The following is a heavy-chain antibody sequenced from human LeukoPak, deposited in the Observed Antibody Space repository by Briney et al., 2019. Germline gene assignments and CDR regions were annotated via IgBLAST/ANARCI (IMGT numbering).Heavy chain of an antibody. CDR2: IYYSGST. D-gene: IGHD3/OR15-3a*01. J-gene: IGHJ5*02. CDR1: GGSISSYY. Sequence: SETLSLTCTVSGGSISSYYWSWIRQPPGKGLEWSGYIYYSGSTNYNPSLKSRVTISVDTSKNQFSLKLSSVTAAGTAVYYCARERGPVDSSWFDPWGQGTLVTVSS. CDR3: ARERGPVDSSWFDP. V-gene: IGHV4-59*01.